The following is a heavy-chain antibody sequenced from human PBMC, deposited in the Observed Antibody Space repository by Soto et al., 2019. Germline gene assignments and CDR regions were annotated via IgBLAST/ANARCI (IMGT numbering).Heavy chain of an antibody. Sequence: QVQLVESGGGLVKPGGSLRLSCAASGFTFSDYYMSWIRQAPGKGLEWVSYISSSGSTMYYADSVKGRFTISRDNAKNSLYLQLTSLRAEDTAVDYCARDWVVVVAATPGFNGMDVWGQGTTVTVSS. D-gene: IGHD2-15*01. CDR1: GFTFSDYY. V-gene: IGHV3-11*01. J-gene: IGHJ6*02. CDR2: ISSSGSTM. CDR3: ARDWVVVVAATPGFNGMDV.